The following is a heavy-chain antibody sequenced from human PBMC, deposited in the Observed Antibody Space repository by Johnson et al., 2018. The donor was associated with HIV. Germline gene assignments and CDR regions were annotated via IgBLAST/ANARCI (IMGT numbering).Heavy chain of an antibody. V-gene: IGHV3-7*01. Sequence: EVQLVESGGGVVQPGRSLRLSCVASGFTFSSFGMHWVRQAPGKGLEWVANIKQDGSEKYYVDSVKGRFTISRDNAKNSLYLQMNSLRAEDTAVYYCARDFGYSSGWYRDDAFDIWGQGTMVTVSS. J-gene: IGHJ3*02. CDR3: ARDFGYSSGWYRDDAFDI. CDR2: IKQDGSEK. D-gene: IGHD6-19*01. CDR1: GFTFSSFG.